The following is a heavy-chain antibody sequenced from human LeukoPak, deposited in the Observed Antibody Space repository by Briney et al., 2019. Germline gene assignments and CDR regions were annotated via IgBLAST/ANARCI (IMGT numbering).Heavy chain of an antibody. V-gene: IGHV4-59*01. CDR1: GGSISNYY. J-gene: IGHJ5*02. CDR2: IYYSGST. Sequence: SETLSLTCTVSGGSISNYYWSWIRQPPGKGLEWIGYIYYSGSTNYNPSLKCRVTISLDTSKNQFSLNLSSVTDADTAVYYCARQQQLVPWCLEHWGQGTLVTVSS. CDR3: ARQQQLVPWCLEH. D-gene: IGHD6-13*01.